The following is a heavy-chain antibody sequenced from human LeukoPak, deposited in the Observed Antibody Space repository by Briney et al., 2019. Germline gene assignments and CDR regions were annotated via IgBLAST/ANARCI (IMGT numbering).Heavy chain of an antibody. V-gene: IGHV4-4*07. Sequence: PSETLSLTCTVSGGSISSYYWSWIRQPAGKGLEWIGRIYTSRSTNYNPSLKSRVTMSVDTSKNQFSLKLSSVTAADTAVYYCARDVGQQLAPYYYYYYYMDVWGKGTTVTVSS. CDR3: ARDVGQQLAPYYYYYYYMDV. CDR2: IYTSRST. D-gene: IGHD6-13*01. CDR1: GGSISSYY. J-gene: IGHJ6*03.